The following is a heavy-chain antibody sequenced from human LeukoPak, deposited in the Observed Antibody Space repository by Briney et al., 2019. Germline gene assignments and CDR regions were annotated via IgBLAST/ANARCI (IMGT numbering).Heavy chain of an antibody. Sequence: ASVKVSCKASGGTFSSYAISWVRQAPGQGLEWMGGIIPIFGTANYAQKSQGRVTITADESTSTAYMELSSLRSEDTAVYYCARDRLMVRGVIVYYGMDVWGQGTTVTVSS. D-gene: IGHD3-10*01. CDR1: GGTFSSYA. CDR3: ARDRLMVRGVIVYYGMDV. J-gene: IGHJ6*02. V-gene: IGHV1-69*13. CDR2: IIPIFGTA.